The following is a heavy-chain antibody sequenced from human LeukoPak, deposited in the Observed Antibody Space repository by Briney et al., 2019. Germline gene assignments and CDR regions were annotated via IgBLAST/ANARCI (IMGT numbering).Heavy chain of an antibody. CDR3: ARALGSSYQYFDY. Sequence: ASVKVSCKASGYTFTSYYMHWVRQAPGQGLEWMGIINPSGGATTYAQKFQGRVTMTRDMSTSTVYMELSSLRSDDTAVYYCARALGSSYQYFDYWGRGTLVTVSS. CDR2: INPSGGAT. D-gene: IGHD1-26*01. J-gene: IGHJ4*02. CDR1: GYTFTSYY. V-gene: IGHV1-46*01.